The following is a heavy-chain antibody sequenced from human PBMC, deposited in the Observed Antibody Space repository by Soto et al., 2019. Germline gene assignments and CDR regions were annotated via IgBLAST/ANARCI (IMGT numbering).Heavy chain of an antibody. CDR2: IYHNGNT. V-gene: IGHV4-59*01. Sequence: ETLSLTCTVSGASINSYYWSWIRQPPGEGLEWIAYIYHNGNTNYNPSLMNRVTISLDTSRNQFSLSLSSVTAADTAVYYCAREKSGSPGDYWGQGVLVTVSS. CDR3: AREKSGSPGDY. CDR1: GASINSYY. J-gene: IGHJ4*02. D-gene: IGHD3-10*01.